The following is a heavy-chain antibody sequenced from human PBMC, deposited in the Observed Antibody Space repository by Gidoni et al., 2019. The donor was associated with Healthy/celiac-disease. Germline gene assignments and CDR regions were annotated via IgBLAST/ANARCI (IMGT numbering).Heavy chain of an antibody. D-gene: IGHD1-1*01. CDR3: ARSLVRLEHRGYGMDV. J-gene: IGHJ6*02. CDR1: GYTFTGYY. Sequence: QVQLVQSGAEVKKPGASVKVSCKASGYTFTGYYMHWVRQAPGQGLEWMGWINPSSGGTNYAQKFQGWVTMTRDTSISTAYMELSRLRSDDTAVYYCARSLVRLEHRGYGMDVWGQGTTVTVSS. V-gene: IGHV1-2*04. CDR2: INPSSGGT.